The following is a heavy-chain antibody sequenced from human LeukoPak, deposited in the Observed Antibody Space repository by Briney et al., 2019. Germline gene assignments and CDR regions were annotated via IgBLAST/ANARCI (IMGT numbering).Heavy chain of an antibody. CDR1: GYSISSGYY. Sequence: SETLSLTCEVSGYSISSGYYWGWIRQPPGKGLEWIGSMYHSGSTYYNPSLQSRVTISVDTSKNQFSLKLSSVTAADTAVYYCASAIAVAGFDYWGQGTLVTVSS. D-gene: IGHD6-19*01. J-gene: IGHJ4*02. CDR2: MYHSGST. CDR3: ASAIAVAGFDY. V-gene: IGHV4-38-2*01.